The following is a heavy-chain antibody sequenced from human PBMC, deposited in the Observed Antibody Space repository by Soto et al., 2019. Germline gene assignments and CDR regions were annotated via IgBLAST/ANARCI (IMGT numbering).Heavy chain of an antibody. CDR2: MSAYNGNT. V-gene: IGHV1-18*01. CDR1: GYTFTSYG. CDR3: APHGGPDRYAGPSNWFDP. Sequence: AASVKVSCKASGYTFTSYGISWVRQAPGQGLEWMGWMSAYNGNTNYAQKLQGRVTMTTDTSTSTAYMELRSLRSDDTAVYYCAPHGGPDRYAGPSNWFDPCGQGTLLTVSS. D-gene: IGHD1-1*01. J-gene: IGHJ5*02.